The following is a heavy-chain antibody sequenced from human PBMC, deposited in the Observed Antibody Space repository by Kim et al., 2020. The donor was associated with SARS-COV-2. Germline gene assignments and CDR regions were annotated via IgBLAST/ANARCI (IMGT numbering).Heavy chain of an antibody. V-gene: IGHV5-10-1*01. D-gene: IGHD1-7*01. Sequence: GESLKISCKGSGYSFTSYWISWVRQMPGKGLEWMGRIDPSDSYTNYSPSFQGHVTISADKSISTAYLQWSSLKASDTAMYYCARLCEGLYNWNFPECDYWGQGTLVTVSS. CDR1: GYSFTSYW. CDR2: IDPSDSYT. J-gene: IGHJ4*02. CDR3: ARLCEGLYNWNFPECDY.